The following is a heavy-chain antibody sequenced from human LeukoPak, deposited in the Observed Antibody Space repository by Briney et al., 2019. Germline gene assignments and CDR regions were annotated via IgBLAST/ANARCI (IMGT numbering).Heavy chain of an antibody. CDR2: INPNSGGT. CDR3: ARAQSLTAPAGTFANS. Sequence: GASVKVSCKASGYTFTGYFLHWVRRASGQGFEWIGWINPNSGGTYYTQRFQGRVTMTRDTSISTAYMELSSLRSDDTAVYYCARAQSLTAPAGTFANSWGQGTLVTVSS. CDR1: GYTFTGYF. J-gene: IGHJ4*02. D-gene: IGHD6-13*01. V-gene: IGHV1-2*02.